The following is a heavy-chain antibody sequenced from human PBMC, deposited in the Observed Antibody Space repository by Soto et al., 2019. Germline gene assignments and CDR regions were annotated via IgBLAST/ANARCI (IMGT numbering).Heavy chain of an antibody. Sequence: SETLSLTCAVYGGSFSGYYWSWIRQPPGKGLEWIGEINHSGSTNYNPSLKSRVTISVDASKNQFSLKLSSVTAADTAVYYCATTGASYYYGSGSYYMFDYWGQGTLVTVSS. J-gene: IGHJ4*02. CDR2: INHSGST. V-gene: IGHV4-34*01. D-gene: IGHD3-10*01. CDR1: GGSFSGYY. CDR3: ATTGASYYYGSGSYYMFDY.